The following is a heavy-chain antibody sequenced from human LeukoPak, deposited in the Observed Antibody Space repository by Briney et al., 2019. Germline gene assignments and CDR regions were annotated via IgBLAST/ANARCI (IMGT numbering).Heavy chain of an antibody. CDR1: GYTFTGYY. D-gene: IGHD3-22*01. CDR3: ARDMVYYDSSGYYPPP. V-gene: IGHV1-2*06. Sequence: ASVKASCKASGYTFTGYYMHWVRQAPGQGLQWVGRINPNSGGTDYAQTFQGRVTMTRDTSISTAYMELSRLRSDDTAVYYCARDMVYYDSSGYYPPPWGQGTLVTVSS. J-gene: IGHJ5*02. CDR2: INPNSGGT.